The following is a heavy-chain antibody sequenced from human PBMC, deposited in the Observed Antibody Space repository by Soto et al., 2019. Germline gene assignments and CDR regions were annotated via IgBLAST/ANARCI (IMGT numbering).Heavy chain of an antibody. V-gene: IGHV1-46*01. J-gene: IGHJ6*02. CDR1: GYTFTSYY. CDR3: ARDLDSWSGYYTAWYYGMDV. CDR2: INPSGGST. D-gene: IGHD3-3*01. Sequence: ASVKVSCKASGYTFTSYYMHWVRQAPGQGLEWMGIINPSGGSTSYAQKFQGRVTMTRDTSTSTVYMELSSLRSEDTAVYYCARDLDSWSGYYTAWYYGMDVWGQGTTVTVSS.